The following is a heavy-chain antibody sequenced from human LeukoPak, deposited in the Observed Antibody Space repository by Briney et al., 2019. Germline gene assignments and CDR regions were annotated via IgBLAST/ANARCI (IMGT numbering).Heavy chain of an antibody. CDR2: MNPNSGNT. J-gene: IGHJ4*02. Sequence: ASVKVSCKASGYTFTSYDINWVRQATGQGLEWMGRMNPNSGNTGYAQKFQGRVTMTRNTSISTAYMELSSLRSEDTAVYYCARGRVAAAGRRLNDYWGQGTLVTVSS. CDR1: GYTFTSYD. CDR3: ARGRVAAAGRRLNDY. D-gene: IGHD6-13*01. V-gene: IGHV1-8*01.